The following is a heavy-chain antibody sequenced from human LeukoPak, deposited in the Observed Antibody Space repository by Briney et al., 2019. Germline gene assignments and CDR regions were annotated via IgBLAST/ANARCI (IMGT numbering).Heavy chain of an antibody. D-gene: IGHD3-16*01. CDR3: ARDWGSTFDY. V-gene: IGHV3-30-3*01. CDR2: ISYDGSNK. Sequence: PGRSLRLSCAASGFTFSSYAMHWVRQAPGKRLEWVAVISYDGSNKYYADSVKGRFTISRDNSKNTLYLQMNSLRAEDTAVYYCARDWGSTFDYWGQGTLVTVSS. J-gene: IGHJ4*02. CDR1: GFTFSSYA.